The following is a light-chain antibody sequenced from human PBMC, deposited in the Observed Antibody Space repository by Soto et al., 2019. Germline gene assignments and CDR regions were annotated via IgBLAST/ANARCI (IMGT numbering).Light chain of an antibody. CDR3: QQHNSYSDA. CDR2: KAS. J-gene: IGKJ1*01. CDR1: QSISSY. Sequence: QVTQSPSFLSASVGDRVTITCRASQSISSYLNWYQQKPGKAPKLLIYKASTLKSGVPSRFSGSGSGTEFTLTISSLEPDDFATYYCQQHNSYSDAFGQGTQVEI. V-gene: IGKV1-5*03.